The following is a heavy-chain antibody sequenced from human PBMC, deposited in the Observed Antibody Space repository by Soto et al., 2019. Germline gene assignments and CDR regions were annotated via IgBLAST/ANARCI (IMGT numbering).Heavy chain of an antibody. CDR3: ARDTIFGVVNYYYYGMDV. Sequence: GGSLRLSXAASGFTFSSYAMHWVRQAPGKGLEWVAVISYDGSNKYYADSVKGRFTISRDNSKNTLYLQMNSLRAEDTAVYYCARDTIFGVVNYYYYGMDVWGQGTTVTVSS. CDR2: ISYDGSNK. CDR1: GFTFSSYA. D-gene: IGHD3-3*01. J-gene: IGHJ6*02. V-gene: IGHV3-30-3*01.